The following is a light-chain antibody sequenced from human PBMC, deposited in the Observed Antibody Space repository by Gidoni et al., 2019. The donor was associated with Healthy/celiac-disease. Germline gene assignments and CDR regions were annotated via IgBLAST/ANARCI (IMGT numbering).Light chain of an antibody. Sequence: EIALTQSPATLSVSPGDRATLSCRASQSVSRNLAWYQQKPGQAPRLLIYGASTRATGIPARFSGSGPGTEFTLTISSLQSEDFAVYYCQQYNNWPPLTFGGGTKVEIK. V-gene: IGKV3-15*01. CDR2: GAS. J-gene: IGKJ4*01. CDR3: QQYNNWPPLT. CDR1: QSVSRN.